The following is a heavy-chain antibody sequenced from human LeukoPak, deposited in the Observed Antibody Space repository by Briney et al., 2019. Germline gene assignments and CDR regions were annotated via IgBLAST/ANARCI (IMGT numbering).Heavy chain of an antibody. CDR3: AMHIAAAALGLAFDI. CDR2: INHSGST. V-gene: IGHV4-34*01. CDR1: GGSFSGYY. D-gene: IGHD6-13*01. J-gene: IGHJ3*02. Sequence: SETLSLTCAVYGGSFSGYYWSWIRQPPGKGLEWIGEINHSGSTNYNPSLKSRVTISVDTSKNQFSLKLSSVTAADTAVYYCAMHIAAAALGLAFDIWGQGTMVTVSS.